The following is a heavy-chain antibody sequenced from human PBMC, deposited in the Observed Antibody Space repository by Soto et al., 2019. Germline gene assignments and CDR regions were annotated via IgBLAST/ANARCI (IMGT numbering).Heavy chain of an antibody. CDR2: IIPIFGTA. CDR3: ASRITMIFYYYYYGMDV. D-gene: IGHD3-22*01. CDR1: GGTFSSYS. V-gene: IGHV1-69*13. Sequence: ASVKVSCKASGGTFSSYSISWVLQAPGQGLEWMGGIIPIFGTANYAQKFQGRVTITADESTSTAYMELSSLRSEDTAVYYCASRITMIFYYYYYGMDVWGQGTTVTVSS. J-gene: IGHJ6*02.